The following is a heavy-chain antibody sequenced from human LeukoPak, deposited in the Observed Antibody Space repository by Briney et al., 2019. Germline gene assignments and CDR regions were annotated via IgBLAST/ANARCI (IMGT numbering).Heavy chain of an antibody. V-gene: IGHV1-2*06. CDR1: GYTFTGYY. J-gene: IGHJ5*02. CDR2: MHPNSGDT. Sequence: ASVKVSCKTSGYTFTGYYIHWVRQAPGQGLEWMGRMHPNSGDTNYAQKFQGRVTMTRDTSISTAYMELSRLRSDDTAVYYCARGGSGSYFSWLDPWGQGTLVTVSS. D-gene: IGHD3-10*01. CDR3: ARGGSGSYFSWLDP.